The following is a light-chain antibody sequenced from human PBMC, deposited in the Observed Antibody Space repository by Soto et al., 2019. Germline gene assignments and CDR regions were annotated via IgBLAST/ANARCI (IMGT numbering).Light chain of an antibody. CDR2: DAS. Sequence: EIVLTQSPATLSLSPGERATLSCRASQSVSSYLAWYQQKPGQAPRLLIYDASNRAAGIPARFSGSGSGTDFTLTISSLEPEDVAVYYCQQRSNWPPDTFGQGTKLVIK. CDR3: QQRSNWPPDT. J-gene: IGKJ2*01. CDR1: QSVSSY. V-gene: IGKV3-11*01.